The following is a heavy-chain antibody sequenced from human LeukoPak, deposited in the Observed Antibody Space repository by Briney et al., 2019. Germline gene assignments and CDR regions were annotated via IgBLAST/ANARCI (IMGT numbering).Heavy chain of an antibody. D-gene: IGHD3-10*01. J-gene: IGHJ3*02. CDR2: ISDSGTT. CDR3: ARQETVMARGRFAFDI. CDR1: GGSISSSNW. Sequence: SGTLSLTCAVSGGSISSSNWWSWVRPLPGKGLEWIGEISDSGTTNNNPSLKNRVTISVDPSKNQFSLKLSSVTAADTAVYYCARQETVMARGRFAFDIWGQGTVVTISS. V-gene: IGHV4-4*02.